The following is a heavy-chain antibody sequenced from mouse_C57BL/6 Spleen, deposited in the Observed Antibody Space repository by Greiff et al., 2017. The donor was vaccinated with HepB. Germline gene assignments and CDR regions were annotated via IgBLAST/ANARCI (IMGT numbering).Heavy chain of an antibody. CDR2: IDPETGGT. D-gene: IGHD1-1*01. V-gene: IGHV1-15*01. Sequence: VQLQQSGAELVRPGASVTLSCKASGYTFTDYEMHWVKQTPVHGLEWIGAIDPETGGTAYNQKFKGKAILTADKSSSTAYMELRSLTSEDSAVYYCTSPYYYGSSYPFAYWGQGTLVTVSA. CDR1: GYTFTDYE. J-gene: IGHJ3*01. CDR3: TSPYYYGSSYPFAY.